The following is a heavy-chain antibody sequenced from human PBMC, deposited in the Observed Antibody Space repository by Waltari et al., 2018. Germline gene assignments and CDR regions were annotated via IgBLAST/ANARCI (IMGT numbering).Heavy chain of an antibody. CDR1: GYTLTELS. CDR2: FDPEDGET. Sequence: QVQLVQSGAEVKKPGASVKVSCKVSGYTLTELSMHWVRQAPGKGLEWMGGFDPEDGETIYAQKFQGRVTMTEDTATDTADMELSSLRSEDTAVYYCATGDGGAPIFDYWGQGTLVTVSS. D-gene: IGHD3-16*01. V-gene: IGHV1-24*01. CDR3: ATGDGGAPIFDY. J-gene: IGHJ4*02.